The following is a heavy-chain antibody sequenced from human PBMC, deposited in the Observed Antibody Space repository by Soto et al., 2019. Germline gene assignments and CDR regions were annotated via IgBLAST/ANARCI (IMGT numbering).Heavy chain of an antibody. V-gene: IGHV3-30*18. D-gene: IGHD1-26*01. CDR3: AKTSRGGYGNRQGYYYYYYLDV. CDR1: GFTFSSYG. J-gene: IGHJ6*03. CDR2: ISYDGSNK. Sequence: QVQLVASGGGVVQPGRSLRLSCAASGFTFSSYGMHWVRQAPGKGLEWVAVISYDGSNKYYADSVKGPFTISRDNSKNALYRHMNSLRAEDRAGYYCAKTSRGGYGNRQGYYYYYYLDVGGKGTTVTVSS.